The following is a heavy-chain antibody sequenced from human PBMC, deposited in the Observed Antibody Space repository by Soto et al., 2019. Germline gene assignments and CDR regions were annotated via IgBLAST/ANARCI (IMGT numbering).Heavy chain of an antibody. J-gene: IGHJ5*02. Sequence: QLQLQESGPGLVKPSETLSLTCTVSGGSISSSSYYWGWIRQPPGKGLEWIGSIYYSGSTYYNPSLKSRVTISVDTSKNQFSLKLRSVTAADTAVYYCARRSSVFGVERFDPWGQGTLVTLSS. CDR1: GGSISSSSYY. D-gene: IGHD3-3*01. CDR3: ARRSSVFGVERFDP. V-gene: IGHV4-39*01. CDR2: IYYSGST.